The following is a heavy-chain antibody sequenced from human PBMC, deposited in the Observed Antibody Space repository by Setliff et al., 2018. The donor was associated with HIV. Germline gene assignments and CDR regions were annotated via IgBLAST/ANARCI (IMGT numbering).Heavy chain of an antibody. V-gene: IGHV1-46*01. J-gene: IGHJ4*02. Sequence: ASVKVSCKASGYTFTRYFMHCVRQAPGQGLEWLGMINPSGGSTWYAQKFQGRVTMTGGTSTNTLYMELSSLRSEDTAVYYCARGWEGGMDYWGQGTLVTAPQ. CDR3: ARGWEGGMDY. CDR2: INPSGGST. D-gene: IGHD1-26*01. CDR1: GYTFTRYF.